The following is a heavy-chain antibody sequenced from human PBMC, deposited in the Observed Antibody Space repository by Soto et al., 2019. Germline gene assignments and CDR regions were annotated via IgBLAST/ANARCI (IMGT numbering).Heavy chain of an antibody. CDR3: AHRYGGNYYRWYFDY. D-gene: IGHD1-26*01. CDR1: GVSLSTSGAG. V-gene: IGHV2-5*01. Sequence: XGPTVFPATPSLRVTFTFTGVSLSTSGAGVGCIRQSPGKAPEWLALISWKDEKRYNPGLESRLTITKDTSKNQVVLTMTDLDPVDTATYFCAHRYGGNYYRWYFDYWGQGRLFTVSS. CDR2: ISWKDEK. J-gene: IGHJ4*02.